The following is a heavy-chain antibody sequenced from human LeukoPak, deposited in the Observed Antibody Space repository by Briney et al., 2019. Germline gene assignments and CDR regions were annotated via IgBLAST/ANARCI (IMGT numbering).Heavy chain of an antibody. V-gene: IGHV4-31*03. Sequence: SETLSLTCTVSGGSISSGGYYWSWIRQHPGKGLEWIGYIYYSGSTYYNPSLKSRVTISVDTSKNQFSLQLNSVTPEDTAVYYCARGTRNYYGSGSYYNGMDVWGQGTTVTVSS. D-gene: IGHD3-10*01. CDR2: IYYSGST. J-gene: IGHJ6*02. CDR3: ARGTRNYYGSGSYYNGMDV. CDR1: GGSISSGGYY.